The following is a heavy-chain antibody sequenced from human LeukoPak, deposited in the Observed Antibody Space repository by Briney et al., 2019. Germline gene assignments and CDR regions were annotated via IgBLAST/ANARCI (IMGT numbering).Heavy chain of an antibody. Sequence: ASVKVSCKTSGYTFTDYFLHWVRQAPGQGLEWMGWINPDNGGTNYAQIFRGRVTMTRDTSITTAYMELTSPTSNDTAMYYCARDSGGTNDAFDIWGQGTMVIVSS. CDR1: GYTFTDYF. J-gene: IGHJ3*02. CDR3: ARDSGGTNDAFDI. V-gene: IGHV1-2*02. D-gene: IGHD2-15*01. CDR2: INPDNGGT.